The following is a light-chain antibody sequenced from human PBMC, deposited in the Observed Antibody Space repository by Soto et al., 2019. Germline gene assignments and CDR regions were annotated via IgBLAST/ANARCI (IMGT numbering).Light chain of an antibody. V-gene: IGLV2-23*01. CDR1: SSGDGSDTL. CDR3: SSYTPAAFVV. Sequence: QSALTQPASVSGSPGQSITISCSGASSGDGSDTLVSWYQHHPGKAPKLIIYEGTIRPSGVSNRFSGSHSGDTASLTISGLQAEDEAHYYCSSYTPAAFVVFAGGTKLTVL. J-gene: IGLJ2*01. CDR2: EGT.